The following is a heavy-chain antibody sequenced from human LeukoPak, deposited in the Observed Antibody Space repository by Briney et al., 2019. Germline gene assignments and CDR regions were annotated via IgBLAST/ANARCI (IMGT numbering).Heavy chain of an antibody. CDR3: ARDLAAAGTGDEYFQP. CDR1: GYTFTSYY. D-gene: IGHD6-13*01. J-gene: IGHJ1*01. V-gene: IGHV1-46*01. CDR2: ISPSGGST. Sequence: GASVKVSCKASGYTFTSYYMHWVRQAPGQGLEWMGIISPSGGSTSYAQKFQGRVTMTRDTSTSTVYMELSSLRSEDTAVYYCARDLAAAGTGDEYFQPWGQGTLVTVSS.